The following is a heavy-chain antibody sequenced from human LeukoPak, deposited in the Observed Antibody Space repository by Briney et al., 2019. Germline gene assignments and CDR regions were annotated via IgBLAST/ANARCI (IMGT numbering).Heavy chain of an antibody. CDR3: ARERLSYCGADCP. Sequence: GGSLRLSCVATGFTFNNYWMHWVRQAPGKGPVWVSCINGDGRDTLYADSVKGRFTISRDNAKNTVYLQMSSLRVEDTAIYYCARERLSYCGADCPWGQGTQVTVSS. V-gene: IGHV3-74*01. CDR1: GFTFNNYW. J-gene: IGHJ5*02. D-gene: IGHD2-21*02. CDR2: INGDGRDT.